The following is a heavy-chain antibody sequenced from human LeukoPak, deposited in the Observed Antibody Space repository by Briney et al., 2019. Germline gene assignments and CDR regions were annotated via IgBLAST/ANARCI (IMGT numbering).Heavy chain of an antibody. V-gene: IGHV3-7*01. D-gene: IGHD3-22*01. CDR2: IKEDGSEK. CDR1: GFTFSSFR. CDR3: SSRGYRKFDY. Sequence: GGSLRLSRAAPGFTFSSFRMSWVRQAPGKGLEWVASIKEDGSEKYYVDSVRGRFTISRDNAKNSLYLQMHSLRPEATALFYCSSRGYRKFDYWGQGTLVTVSS. J-gene: IGHJ4*02.